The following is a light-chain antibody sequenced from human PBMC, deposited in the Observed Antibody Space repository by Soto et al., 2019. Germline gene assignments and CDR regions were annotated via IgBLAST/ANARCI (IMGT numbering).Light chain of an antibody. CDR2: GNS. CDR1: SSNIGAGYD. J-gene: IGLJ1*01. Sequence: QSVLTQPPSVSGAPGQRVTISCTGSSSNIGAGYDVHWYQQLPGTAPKLLIYGNSNRPSGVPERFSGSNSGPSASLALTGLQAEDEADYYCQSYDSGLSGYVFGTGTKVTVL. CDR3: QSYDSGLSGYV. V-gene: IGLV1-40*01.